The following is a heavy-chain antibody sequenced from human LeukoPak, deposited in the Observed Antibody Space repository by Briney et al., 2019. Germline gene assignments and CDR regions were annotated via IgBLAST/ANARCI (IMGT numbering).Heavy chain of an antibody. CDR2: ISYDGSNK. Sequence: GGSLRLSCAASGFTFSNYAMHWVRQAPGKGLEWVAVISYDGSNKYYADSVKGRFTISRDNSQNTLYLQMNSLRAEDTAVYYCARGGAYYSDSSGYWDAFDIWGQGTMVTVSS. V-gene: IGHV3-30*04. J-gene: IGHJ3*02. CDR1: GFTFSNYA. CDR3: ARGGAYYSDSSGYWDAFDI. D-gene: IGHD3-22*01.